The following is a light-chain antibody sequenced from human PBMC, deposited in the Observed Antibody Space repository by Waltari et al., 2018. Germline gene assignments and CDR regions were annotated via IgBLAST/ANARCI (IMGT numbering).Light chain of an antibody. CDR3: QVWDTVSHVL. CDR2: VKSDCSH. J-gene: IGLJ2*01. CDR1: IEHSNYA. V-gene: IGLV4-69*01. Sequence: VLTQSPSASASLGASVTLTCSLSIEHSNYAIAWHQQKPEQGPRYLRKVKSDCSHEKGAGIPDRFSGSSSGPERYLTISSLQFEDEAAYYCQVWDTVSHVLFGGGTTLTVL.